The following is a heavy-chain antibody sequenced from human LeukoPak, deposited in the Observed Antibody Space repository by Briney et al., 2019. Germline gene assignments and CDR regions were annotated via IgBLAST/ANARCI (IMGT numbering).Heavy chain of an antibody. J-gene: IGHJ4*02. V-gene: IGHV3-13*01. CDR2: IGTAGDT. CDR1: GFTFSSYD. Sequence: GGSLRLSCAASGFTFSSYDMPWVRQATGKGLEWVSAIGTAGDTYYPGSVKGRLTISRENAKNSLYLQMNSLRAGDTAVYYCARDPGAAGLFDYWGQGTLVTVSS. CDR3: ARDPGAAGLFDY. D-gene: IGHD6-13*01.